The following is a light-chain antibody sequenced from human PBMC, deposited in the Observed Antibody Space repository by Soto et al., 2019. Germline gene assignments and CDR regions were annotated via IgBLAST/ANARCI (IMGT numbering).Light chain of an antibody. CDR1: SSNIGAGYD. CDR3: QAYDYSLTASV. J-gene: IGLJ3*02. Sequence: QSVLTQPPSVSGAPGQRVTISCTGNSSNIGAGYDVHWYQQHPGAAPKLIIFDNRNRPSGVPERLSGSKSGTSASLAITGLQNEDEADYYCQAYDYSLTASVFGGGTKVTVL. V-gene: IGLV1-40*01. CDR2: DNR.